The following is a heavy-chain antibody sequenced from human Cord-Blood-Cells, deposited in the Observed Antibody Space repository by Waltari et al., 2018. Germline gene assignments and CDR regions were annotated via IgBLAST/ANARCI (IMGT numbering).Heavy chain of an antibody. Sequence: EVQLVESGGGLVKPGGSLRLSCAASGFTFSNAWMSWVRQAPGKGLEWVGRIKSKTDGGTTDYAEPVKGRFTSSRDDSKNTLYLQMNSRKTEDTAVYYCTTDNWNYYYYGMDVWGQGTTVTVSS. CDR3: TTDNWNYYYYGMDV. J-gene: IGHJ6*02. CDR1: GFTFSNAW. D-gene: IGHD1-20*01. CDR2: IKSKTDGGTT. V-gene: IGHV3-15*01.